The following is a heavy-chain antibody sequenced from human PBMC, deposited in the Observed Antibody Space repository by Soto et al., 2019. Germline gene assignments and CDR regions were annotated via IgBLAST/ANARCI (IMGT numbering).Heavy chain of an antibody. CDR2: IKSKADGGTT. CDR1: EFTFANAW. J-gene: IGHJ4*02. D-gene: IGHD4-17*01. Sequence: PWGSLRLSCAASEFTFANAWISWVRQAPVKGREWVGRIKSKADGGTTDYAAPVKGRFTISRDESQNTLYLQMNSLKTEDTAVYYCTSLYYGHWGQGTLVTVSS. V-gene: IGHV3-15*01. CDR3: TSLYYGH.